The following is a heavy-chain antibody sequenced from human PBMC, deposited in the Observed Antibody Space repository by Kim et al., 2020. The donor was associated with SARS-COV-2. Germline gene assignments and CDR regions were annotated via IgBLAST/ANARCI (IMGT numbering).Heavy chain of an antibody. Sequence: SETLSLTCTVSGYSISSGYYWGWIRQPPGKGLEWIGSIYHSGSTYYNPSLKSRVTISVDTSKNQFSLKLSSVTAADTAVYYCARDPADYYGSGSYYDWFDPWGQGTLVTVSS. CDR2: IYHSGST. V-gene: IGHV4-38-2*02. CDR1: GYSISSGYY. CDR3: ARDPADYYGSGSYYDWFDP. J-gene: IGHJ5*02. D-gene: IGHD3-10*01.